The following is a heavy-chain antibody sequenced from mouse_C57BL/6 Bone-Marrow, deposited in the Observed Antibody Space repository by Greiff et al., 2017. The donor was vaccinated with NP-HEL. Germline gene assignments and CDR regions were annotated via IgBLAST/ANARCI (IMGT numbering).Heavy chain of an antibody. Sequence: EVKLVESGEGLVKPGGSLKLSCAASGFTFSSYAMSWVRQTPEKRLEWVAYISSGGDYIYYADTVKGRFTISRDNARNTLYLQMSSLKSEDTAMYYCTSLAFYSTSLDYWGQGTSVTVSS. D-gene: IGHD2-5*01. CDR3: TSLAFYSTSLDY. CDR1: GFTFSSYA. CDR2: ISSGGDYI. V-gene: IGHV5-9-1*02. J-gene: IGHJ4*01.